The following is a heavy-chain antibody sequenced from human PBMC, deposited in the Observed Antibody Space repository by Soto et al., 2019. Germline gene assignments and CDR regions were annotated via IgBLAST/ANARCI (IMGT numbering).Heavy chain of an antibody. D-gene: IGHD5-12*01. J-gene: IGHJ4*02. CDR3: AQEHEYSSPMACFDY. CDR2: ISGSGGTT. V-gene: IGHV3-23*01. Sequence: EVHLLESGGDLVLPGGSLRLSCAAPGFTFSNYAMSWVRQAPGKGLEWVSGISGSGGTTYYADSVKGRFTISRDNSKNTLYLQMNSLRADATAVYYCAQEHEYSSPMACFDYWGQGTLVTVSS. CDR1: GFTFSNYA.